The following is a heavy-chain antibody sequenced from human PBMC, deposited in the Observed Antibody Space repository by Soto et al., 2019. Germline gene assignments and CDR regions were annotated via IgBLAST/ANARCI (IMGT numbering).Heavy chain of an antibody. V-gene: IGHV2-5*02. CDR2: IYWDDDK. CDR1: GFSLSTSGVG. Sequence: KESGPTLVKPTQTLTLTCTFSGFSLSTSGVGVGWIRQPAGKALEWLALIYWDDDKRYSPSLKSRLTITKDTSKNQVVLTMTNMDPVDTATYYCALLTYYYDSSGYYSSAEYFQHWGQGTLVTVSS. J-gene: IGHJ1*01. CDR3: ALLTYYYDSSGYYSSAEYFQH. D-gene: IGHD3-22*01.